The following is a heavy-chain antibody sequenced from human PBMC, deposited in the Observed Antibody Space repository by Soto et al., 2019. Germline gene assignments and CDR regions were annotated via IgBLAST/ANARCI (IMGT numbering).Heavy chain of an antibody. D-gene: IGHD3-16*02. V-gene: IGHV4-31*03. CDR3: ARDYRASYPAYYYYGMDV. Sequence: QVQLQESGPGLVKPSQTLSLTCTVSGGSISSGGYYWSWIRQHPGKGLEWIGYIYYSTYYNPSLKSRVTISVDTSKNQFSLKLSSVTAADTAVYYCARDYRASYPAYYYYGMDVWGQATTVTVSS. J-gene: IGHJ6*02. CDR1: GGSISSGGYY. CDR2: IYYST.